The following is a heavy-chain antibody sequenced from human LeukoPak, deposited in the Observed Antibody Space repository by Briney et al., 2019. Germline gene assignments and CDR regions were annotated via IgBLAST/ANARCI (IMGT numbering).Heavy chain of an antibody. V-gene: IGHV4-34*01. D-gene: IGHD2-2*02. CDR1: GGSFSGYY. Sequence: SETLSLTCAVYGGSFSGYYWSWIRQPPGKGLEWIGEINHSGSTNYDPSLKSRVTISVDTSKNQFSLKLSSVTAADTAVYYCARVPYCSSTSCYTFYYYYYMDVWGKGTTVTVSS. J-gene: IGHJ6*03. CDR3: ARVPYCSSTSCYTFYYYYYMDV. CDR2: INHSGST.